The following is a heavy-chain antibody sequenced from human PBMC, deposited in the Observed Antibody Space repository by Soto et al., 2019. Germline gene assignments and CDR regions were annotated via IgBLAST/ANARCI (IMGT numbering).Heavy chain of an antibody. J-gene: IGHJ6*02. CDR1: GFTFRNYA. D-gene: IGHD2-2*02. V-gene: IGHV3-23*01. Sequence: PGGSLRLSCAAAGFTFRNYAMSWVRQAPGKGLEWVSAISRSGGTSYYADSVKGRFTISRDNAKNTLYLQMDNLRAEDTAVYYCARGXCSAAGCYIHYYYGMDVWGQGTTVTVSS. CDR2: ISRSGGTS. CDR3: ARGXCSAAGCYIHYYYGMDV.